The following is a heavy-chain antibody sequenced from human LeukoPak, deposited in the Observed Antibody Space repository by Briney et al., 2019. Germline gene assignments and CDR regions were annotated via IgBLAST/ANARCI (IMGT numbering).Heavy chain of an antibody. CDR3: AKDMGILTGLDY. CDR1: GFTFSSYG. D-gene: IGHD3-9*01. Sequence: GGSLRLSCAASGFTFSSYGMHWVRQAPGKGLEWVAFIRYDGSNKYYADSVKGRFTISRDNSKNTLYLQMNSLRAEDTAVYYCAKDMGILTGLDYWGQGTLVTVSS. J-gene: IGHJ4*02. CDR2: IRYDGSNK. V-gene: IGHV3-30*02.